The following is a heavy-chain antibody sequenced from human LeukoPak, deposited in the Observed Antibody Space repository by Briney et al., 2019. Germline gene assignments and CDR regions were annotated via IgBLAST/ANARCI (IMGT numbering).Heavy chain of an antibody. Sequence: SETLSLTCTVSGGSINSGDYYWSWIRQPPGKGLEWIGYIYYSGSTYYNPSLKSRVTMSVDTSKNQFSLKLSSVTAADTAVYYCARASSSSWYYFDYWGQGTLVTVSS. CDR2: IYYSGST. CDR3: ARASSSSWYYFDY. CDR1: GGSINSGDYY. J-gene: IGHJ4*02. V-gene: IGHV4-30-4*02. D-gene: IGHD6-13*01.